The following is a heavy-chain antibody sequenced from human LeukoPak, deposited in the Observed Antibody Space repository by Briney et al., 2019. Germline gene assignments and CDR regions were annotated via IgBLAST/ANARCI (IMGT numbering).Heavy chain of an antibody. D-gene: IGHD5-12*01. J-gene: IGHJ4*02. CDR3: ARRYSGYGYFDY. CDR2: MHYSGSS. CDR1: GXSMSNTGDY. Sequence: PETLSLTCTVSGXSMSNTGDYWGWIRQPPGKGLEWIGSMHYSGSSNYNPSLKSRVTMSVDTSRNQFSLKLSSVTAADTAVYYCARRYSGYGYFDYWGQGTLVTVSS. V-gene: IGHV4-39*01.